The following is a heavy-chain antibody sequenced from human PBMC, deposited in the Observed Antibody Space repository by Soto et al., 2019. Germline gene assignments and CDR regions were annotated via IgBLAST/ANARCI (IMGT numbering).Heavy chain of an antibody. CDR3: ARDRATYGDYGAYYYYYMDV. V-gene: IGHV1-18*01. CDR2: ISAYNGNT. Sequence: ASVKVSCKASGYTFTSYGISWVRQAPRQGLEWMGWISAYNGNTNYAQKLQGRVTMTTDTSTSTAYMELRSLRSDDTAVYYCARDRATYGDYGAYYYYYMDVWGKGTTVTVSS. D-gene: IGHD4-17*01. CDR1: GYTFTSYG. J-gene: IGHJ6*03.